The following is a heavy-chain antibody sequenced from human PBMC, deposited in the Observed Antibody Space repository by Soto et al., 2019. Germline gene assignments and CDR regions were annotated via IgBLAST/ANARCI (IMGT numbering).Heavy chain of an antibody. J-gene: IGHJ6*02. CDR1: GGSISSGDYY. CDR3: ARDGVNYDFWSGYGGMDV. D-gene: IGHD3-3*01. Sequence: QVQLQESGPGLVKPSQTLSLTCTVSGGSISSGDYYWSWIRQPPGKGLEWIGYIYYSGSTYYNPSLKSRVTISVDTSKNQFSLKLSSVTAADTAVYYCARDGVNYDFWSGYGGMDVWGQGTMVTVSS. CDR2: IYYSGST. V-gene: IGHV4-30-4*01.